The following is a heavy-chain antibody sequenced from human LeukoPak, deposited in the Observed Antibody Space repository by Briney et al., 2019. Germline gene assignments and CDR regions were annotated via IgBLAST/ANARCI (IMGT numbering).Heavy chain of an antibody. Sequence: GGSLRLSCAASGFTFSSYWMSWVRQAPGKGLEWVANIKQDGSEKYYVDSVKGRFTISRDNAKNSLYLQMNSLRAEDTAVYYCAKDAGYNSGAFDIWGQGTMVTVSS. CDR3: AKDAGYNSGAFDI. CDR1: GFTFSSYW. D-gene: IGHD5-24*01. J-gene: IGHJ3*02. V-gene: IGHV3-7*01. CDR2: IKQDGSEK.